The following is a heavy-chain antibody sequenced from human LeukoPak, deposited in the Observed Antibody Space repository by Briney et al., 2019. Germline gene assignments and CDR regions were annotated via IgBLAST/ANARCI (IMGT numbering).Heavy chain of an antibody. CDR3: ATTAGRIAARPYYYYYYMDV. Sequence: SGTLSLTCAVSGGSISSSNWWSWVRQPPGKGLEWIGEIYHSGSTNYNPSLKSRVTISVDKSKNQFSLKLSSVTAADTAVYYCATTAGRIAARPYYYYYYMDVWGKGTTVTVSS. CDR2: IYHSGST. J-gene: IGHJ6*03. CDR1: GGSISSSNW. V-gene: IGHV4-4*02. D-gene: IGHD6-6*01.